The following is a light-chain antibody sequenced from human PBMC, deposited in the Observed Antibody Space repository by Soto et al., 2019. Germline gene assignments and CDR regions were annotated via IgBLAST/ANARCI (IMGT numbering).Light chain of an antibody. CDR3: AVWDDSLNGRV. Sequence: QSVLTQPPSSSGTPGQRVIISCSGSGSNVGRNTVSWYQQLPGTAPKLLIYSDNQRPSGVPDRLSASKSGTSASLAISGLQPEDEADYYCAVWDDSLNGRVFGGGTKLTVL. CDR1: GSNVGRNT. V-gene: IGLV1-44*01. J-gene: IGLJ3*02. CDR2: SDN.